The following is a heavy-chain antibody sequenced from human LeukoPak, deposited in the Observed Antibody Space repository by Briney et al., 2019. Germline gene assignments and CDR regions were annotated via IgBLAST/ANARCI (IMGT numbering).Heavy chain of an antibody. CDR2: IYFIGST. V-gene: IGHV4-39*07. CDR1: GGSIRSSNSF. Sequence: SETLSLTCSVSGGSIRSSNSFWGWIRQPPGKGLEWIGSIYFIGSTYYNPSLKSRVTVSLDTSKNQFSLKLSSVTAADTAVYYCAAFLLEQINVFDIWGQGTVVTVSS. CDR3: AAFLLEQINVFDI. J-gene: IGHJ3*02. D-gene: IGHD1/OR15-1a*01.